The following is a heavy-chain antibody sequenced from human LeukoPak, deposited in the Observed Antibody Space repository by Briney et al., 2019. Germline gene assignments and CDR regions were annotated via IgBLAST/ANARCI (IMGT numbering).Heavy chain of an antibody. D-gene: IGHD3-3*01. V-gene: IGHV3-23*01. Sequence: GGSLRLSCAASGFTFSSYVMSWVRQAPGKGLEWVSAISGSGGSTYHADSVEGRFTISRDSSKNTLFLQMNSLRAEDTAVYYCAKPTNDFWSGYPPGWFDPWGQGTLVTVSS. CDR1: GFTFSSYV. CDR2: ISGSGGST. J-gene: IGHJ5*02. CDR3: AKPTNDFWSGYPPGWFDP.